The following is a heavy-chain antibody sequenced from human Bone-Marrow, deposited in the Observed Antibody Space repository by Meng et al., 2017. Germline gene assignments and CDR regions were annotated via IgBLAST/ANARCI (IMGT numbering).Heavy chain of an antibody. D-gene: IGHD1-26*01. J-gene: IGHJ4*02. CDR2: ISGSGSIK. Sequence: QVQLVESGGGLVKPAGGSLRLSCAASGFTFSDYYMSWIRQAPGKGLEWVSYISGSGSIKYFADSVKGRFTISRDNAKNSLYLQMNTLRAEDTAVYYCARERGSYHLRDYFDYWGQGTLVTVSS. CDR1: GFTFSDYY. CDR3: ARERGSYHLRDYFDY. V-gene: IGHV3-11*01.